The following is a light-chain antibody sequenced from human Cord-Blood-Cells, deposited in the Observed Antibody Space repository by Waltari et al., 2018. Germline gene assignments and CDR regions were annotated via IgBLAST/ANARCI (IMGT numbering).Light chain of an antibody. Sequence: DIQMTHSQSSLSASEGTRVPITCRASQGISNYLAWYQEKPGKVPKLVVYDASTLQPGVSCRCSCRGSVTDFTRTISSLQTEAVATYYCQKYNSAALTFGGGTKVEIK. CDR3: QKYNSAALT. V-gene: IGKV1-27*01. CDR2: DAS. CDR1: QGISNY. J-gene: IGKJ4*01.